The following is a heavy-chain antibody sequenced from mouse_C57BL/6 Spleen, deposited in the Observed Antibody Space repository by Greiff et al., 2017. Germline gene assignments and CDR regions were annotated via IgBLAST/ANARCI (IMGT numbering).Heavy chain of an antibody. J-gene: IGHJ3*01. D-gene: IGHD2-4*01. CDR2: INYDGSST. V-gene: IGHV5-16*01. CDR1: GFTFSDYY. CDR3: ARHDYEAWFAY. Sequence: EVQVVESEGGLVQPGSSMKLSCTASGFTFSDYYMAWVRQVPEKGLEWVANINYDGSSTYYLDSLKSRFIISRDNAKNILYLQMSSLKSEDTATYYCARHDYEAWFAYWGQGTLVTVSA.